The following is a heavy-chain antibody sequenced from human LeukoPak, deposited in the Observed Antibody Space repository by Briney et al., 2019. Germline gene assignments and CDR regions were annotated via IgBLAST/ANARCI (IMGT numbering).Heavy chain of an antibody. Sequence: SETLSLTCTVSGGSISSGDYYWSWIRQPPGKGLEWIGYIYYSGSTYYNPSLKSRVTISVDTSKNQFSLKLSSVTAADTAVYYCARAGGSGSYYEYYFDYWGQGTLVTVSS. CDR1: GGSISSGDYY. J-gene: IGHJ4*02. V-gene: IGHV4-30-4*02. D-gene: IGHD1-26*01. CDR2: IYYSGST. CDR3: ARAGGSGSYYEYYFDY.